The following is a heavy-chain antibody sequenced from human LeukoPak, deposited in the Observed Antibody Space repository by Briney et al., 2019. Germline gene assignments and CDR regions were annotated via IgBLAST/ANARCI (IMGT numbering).Heavy chain of an antibody. V-gene: IGHV3-7*03. CDR1: GFTFSSYW. CDR2: IKQDGSEK. D-gene: IGHD3-22*01. J-gene: IGHJ5*02. Sequence: GGSLRLSCEASGFTFSSYWKSWVRQAPGKGLEWVANIKQDGSEKYYVDSVKGRFTISRDNAKNSLYLQMNSLRAEDTAVYYCARDPLTYYYDSSGYPSGQGTLVTVSS. CDR3: ARDPLTYYYDSSGYP.